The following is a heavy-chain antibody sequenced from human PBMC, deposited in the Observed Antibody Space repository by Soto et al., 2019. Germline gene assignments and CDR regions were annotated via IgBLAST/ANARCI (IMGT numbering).Heavy chain of an antibody. V-gene: IGHV1-2*04. Sequence: ASVKVSCKASGYTFTXYYMHWVRQAPGQGLEWMGWINPNSGGTNYAQKFQGWVTMTRDTSISTAYMELSSLRAEDTAVYYCAKDGDEAAAGYYFDYWGQGTPVTVSS. D-gene: IGHD6-13*01. CDR1: GYTFTXYY. J-gene: IGHJ4*02. CDR2: INPNSGGT. CDR3: AKDGDEAAAGYYFDY.